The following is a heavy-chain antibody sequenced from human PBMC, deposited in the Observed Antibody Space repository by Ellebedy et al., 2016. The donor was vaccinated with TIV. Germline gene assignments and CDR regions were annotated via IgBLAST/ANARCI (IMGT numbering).Heavy chain of an antibody. CDR3: ARDRGMVRGVLVSDYGLDV. CDR2: TWFDGTKE. J-gene: IGHJ6*02. D-gene: IGHD3-10*01. Sequence: GESLKISCAASGFTFSSYGMVWVRQAPGKGLEWVAMTWFDGTKEFYGDSVKGRFTISRDNSKNMLYLEMSSVRDEDTAVYYCARDRGMVRGVLVSDYGLDVWGQGTKVIVSS. V-gene: IGHV3-33*01. CDR1: GFTFSSYG.